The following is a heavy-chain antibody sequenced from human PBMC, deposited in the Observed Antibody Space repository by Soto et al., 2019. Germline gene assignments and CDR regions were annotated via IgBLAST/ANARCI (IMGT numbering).Heavy chain of an antibody. D-gene: IGHD3-10*01. CDR1: GFTFSSYE. CDR2: ISSSGSTI. V-gene: IGHV3-48*03. Sequence: GGSLRLSCAASGFTFSSYEMNLVRQAPGKGLEWVSYISSSGSTIYYADSVKGRFTISRDNAKNSLYLQMNSLRAEDTAVYYCARVGLQDYYGSGSYYTVWGKGTLVTVSS. CDR3: ARVGLQDYYGSGSYYTV. J-gene: IGHJ4*02.